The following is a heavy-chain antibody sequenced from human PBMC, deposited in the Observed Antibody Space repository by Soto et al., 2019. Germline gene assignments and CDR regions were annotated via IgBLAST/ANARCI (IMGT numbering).Heavy chain of an antibody. D-gene: IGHD1-7*01. J-gene: IGHJ4*02. CDR1: GGTFSSYA. CDR2: IIPIFGTA. V-gene: IGHV1-69*01. CDR3: ARGSLNWNYAPIVFFDY. Sequence: QVQLVQSGAEVKKPGSSVKVSCKASGGTFSSYAISWVRQAPGQGLEWMGGIIPIFGTANYAQKFQGRVTITADEATSTAYMELSSLRSEDTAVYYCARGSLNWNYAPIVFFDYWGQGTLVTVSS.